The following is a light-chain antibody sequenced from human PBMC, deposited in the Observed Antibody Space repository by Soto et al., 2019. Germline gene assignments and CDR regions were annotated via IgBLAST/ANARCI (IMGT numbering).Light chain of an antibody. J-gene: IGKJ1*01. CDR3: QQYNDNWT. CDR1: QSISSW. Sequence: DLQMTQSPSTLSASVGDRVTITCRASQSISSWLAWYQQKPGTAPKLLIYKASTLQSGVPSRFSGSGSGTEFPLTISSLQPDDSATYYCQQYNDNWTFGQGTKVEIK. V-gene: IGKV1-5*03. CDR2: KAS.